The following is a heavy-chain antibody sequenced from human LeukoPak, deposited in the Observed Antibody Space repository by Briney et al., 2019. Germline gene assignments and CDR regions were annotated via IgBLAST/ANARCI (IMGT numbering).Heavy chain of an antibody. J-gene: IGHJ6*02. V-gene: IGHV4-34*01. CDR2: INHSGST. CDR1: GFTFSSYA. CDR3: ARGRSSGWYERRGYYYGMDV. D-gene: IGHD6-19*01. Sequence: GSLRLSCAASGFTFSSYAMSWIRQPPGKGLEWIGEINHSGSTNYNPSLKSRVTISVDTSKNQFSLKLSSVTAADTAVYYCARGRSSGWYERRGYYYGMDVWGQGTTVTVSS.